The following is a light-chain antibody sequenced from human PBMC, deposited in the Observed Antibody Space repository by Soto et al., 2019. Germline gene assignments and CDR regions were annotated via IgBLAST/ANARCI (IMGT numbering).Light chain of an antibody. CDR2: DAS. V-gene: IGKV1-5*01. CDR3: QQLNSYPIT. CDR1: QSINTW. J-gene: IGKJ5*01. Sequence: DIQMTQSPSTLSASVGDRVTIACRASQSINTWLAWYQQKPGKAPKLLSFDASTLQSGVPSRVRGSGSGTDFTLTISSLQPEDFETYYCQQLNSYPITFGQGTRLEIK.